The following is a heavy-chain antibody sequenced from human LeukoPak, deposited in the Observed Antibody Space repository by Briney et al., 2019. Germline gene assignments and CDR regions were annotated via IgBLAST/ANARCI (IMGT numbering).Heavy chain of an antibody. CDR3: AKKRTTGAFDI. D-gene: IGHD1-1*01. V-gene: IGHV3-9*01. J-gene: IGHJ3*02. Sequence: GGSLRLSCAASGFPFDDYALHWVRQAPGKGLEWVSAISWNSGSVGYADSVKGRFTISRDNAKNSLYLQMNSLRAEDTALYYCAKKRTTGAFDIWGQGTMVTVSS. CDR1: GFPFDDYA. CDR2: ISWNSGSV.